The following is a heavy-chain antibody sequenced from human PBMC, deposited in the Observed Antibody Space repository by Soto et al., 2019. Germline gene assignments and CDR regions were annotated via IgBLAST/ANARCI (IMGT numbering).Heavy chain of an antibody. Sequence: EVQLLESGGGLVQPGGSLRLSCAASGITISNYPMSWVRQAPGKGLDWVSGISGRGDRTYYADSAKGRFTISKDISKNSLSLQLDSLRVEDTAVYFCVKDDGGYPSTAPHWGQGTLVTVSS. V-gene: IGHV3-23*01. D-gene: IGHD3-22*01. CDR1: GITISNYP. CDR2: ISGRGDRT. CDR3: VKDDGGYPSTAPH. J-gene: IGHJ4*02.